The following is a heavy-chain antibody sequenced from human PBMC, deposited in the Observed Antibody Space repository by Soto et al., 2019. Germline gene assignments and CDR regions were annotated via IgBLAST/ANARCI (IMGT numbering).Heavy chain of an antibody. Sequence: ETLSITCTVSGGSISSDYWSWIRQPPGKGLEWIGYIYYRGSTNYNPSLKSRVTISVDTSKNQFSLKLSSVTAADTAVYYCARDHGDYFVRRHYCDYWGQGTLVTVSS. D-gene: IGHD4-17*01. J-gene: IGHJ4*02. V-gene: IGHV4-59*01. CDR3: ARDHGDYFVRRHYCDY. CDR1: GGSISSDY. CDR2: IYYRGST.